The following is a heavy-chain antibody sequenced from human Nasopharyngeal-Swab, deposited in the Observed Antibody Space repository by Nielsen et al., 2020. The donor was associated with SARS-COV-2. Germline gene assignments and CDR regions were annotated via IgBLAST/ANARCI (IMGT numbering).Heavy chain of an antibody. D-gene: IGHD3-10*01. Sequence: SLKISCAASGSTFDDYAMHWVRQAPGKGLEWVSGISWNSGSIGYADSVKGRFTISRDNAKNSLYLQMNSLRAEDTALYYCAKDTAWFGDLPSGAFDIWGQGTMVTVSS. CDR2: ISWNSGSI. V-gene: IGHV3-9*01. J-gene: IGHJ3*02. CDR1: GSTFDDYA. CDR3: AKDTAWFGDLPSGAFDI.